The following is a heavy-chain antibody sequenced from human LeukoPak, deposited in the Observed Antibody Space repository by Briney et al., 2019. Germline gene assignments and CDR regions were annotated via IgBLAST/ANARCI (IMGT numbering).Heavy chain of an antibody. V-gene: IGHV5-51*01. J-gene: IGHJ4*02. CDR3: ARNQMVGATRSPFDY. CDR2: IYSGDSDT. Sequence: GQSLQISSQGSGYAFTTYSIGWARQMPGKGLEWMGTIYSGDSDTRYSPSFQGQVTISADKSISTAYLQWSSLKASDTAMYYCARNQMVGATRSPFDYWGQGTLVTVSS. CDR1: GYAFTTYS. D-gene: IGHD1-26*01.